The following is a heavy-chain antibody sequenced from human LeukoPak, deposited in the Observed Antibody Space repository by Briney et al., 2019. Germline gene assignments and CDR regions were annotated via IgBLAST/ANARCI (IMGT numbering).Heavy chain of an antibody. J-gene: IGHJ3*02. CDR1: GGSISSYY. CDR3: ARDLGHSDYVGDAFDI. V-gene: IGHV4-4*07. D-gene: IGHD4-23*01. Sequence: SPTLSLTCTVAGGSISSYYRSSTRQPAREGLESHPRIYTRGGTNSNPSLKSRVTVSVDTSKNQFSLKLSSVTAADTAVYYCARDLGHSDYVGDAFDIWGQGTMVTVSS. CDR2: IYTRGGT.